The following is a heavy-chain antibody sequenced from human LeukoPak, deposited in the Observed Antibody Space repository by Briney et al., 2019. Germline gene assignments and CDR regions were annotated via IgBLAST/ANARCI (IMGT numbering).Heavy chain of an antibody. Sequence: SQTLSLTCTVSGGSISSGDYYWSWIRQPPGEGLEWIGYIYYSGSTYYNPSLKSRVTISVDTSKNQFSLKLSSVTAADTAVYYCARNGHYDFWSGYYSDPWGQGTLVTVSS. J-gene: IGHJ5*02. V-gene: IGHV4-30-4*08. CDR3: ARNGHYDFWSGYYSDP. D-gene: IGHD3-3*01. CDR1: GGSISSGDYY. CDR2: IYYSGST.